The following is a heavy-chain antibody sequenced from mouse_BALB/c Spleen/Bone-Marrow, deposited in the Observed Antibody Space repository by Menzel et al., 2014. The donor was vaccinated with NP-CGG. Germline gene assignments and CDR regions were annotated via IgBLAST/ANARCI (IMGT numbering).Heavy chain of an antibody. CDR1: GFSLTSYG. CDR3: AGYYGSSQAWFAY. Sequence: QVQLKDSGPGLVAPSQSLSITCTVSGFSLTSYGVHWVRQPPGKGLEWLGVIWAGGSTNYNSALMSRLSISKDNSKSQVFLKMNSLQTDDTAMYYCAGYYGSSQAWFAYWGQGTLVTVSA. J-gene: IGHJ3*01. V-gene: IGHV2-9*02. D-gene: IGHD1-1*01. CDR2: IWAGGST.